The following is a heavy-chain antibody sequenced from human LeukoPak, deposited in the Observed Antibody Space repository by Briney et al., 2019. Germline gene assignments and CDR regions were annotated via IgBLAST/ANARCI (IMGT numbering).Heavy chain of an antibody. V-gene: IGHV3-30*02. CDR1: GLTFSTYG. Sequence: PGGSLRLSCAASGLTFSTYGMHWVRQAPGKGLEWVAFIQFDGSDKFYADSVKGRFTISRDNSKNTLYLQMNSLRAEDTAVYYCAKDRVTAAGYYFDYWGQGTLVTVSS. D-gene: IGHD6-13*01. CDR2: IQFDGSDK. J-gene: IGHJ4*02. CDR3: AKDRVTAAGYYFDY.